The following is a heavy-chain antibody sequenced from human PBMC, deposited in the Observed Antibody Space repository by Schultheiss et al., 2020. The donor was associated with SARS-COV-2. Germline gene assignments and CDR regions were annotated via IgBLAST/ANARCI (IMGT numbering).Heavy chain of an antibody. CDR1: GFTFSSYA. CDR2: ISGSGGST. CDR3: ARTRYDFWSGYSPFDY. Sequence: GGSLRLSCAASGFTFSSYAMSWVRQAPGKGLEWVSAISGSGGSTYYADSVKGRFTISRDNSKNTLYLQMNSLRAEDTAVYYCARTRYDFWSGYSPFDYWGQGTLVTVSS. D-gene: IGHD3-3*01. J-gene: IGHJ4*02. V-gene: IGHV3-23*01.